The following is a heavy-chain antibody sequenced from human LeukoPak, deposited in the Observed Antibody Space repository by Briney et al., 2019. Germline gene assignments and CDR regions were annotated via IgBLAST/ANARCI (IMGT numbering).Heavy chain of an antibody. CDR3: ARADLGSCSGGSCYGHY. D-gene: IGHD2-15*01. CDR2: ISYDGSNK. Sequence: GGSLRLSCGVSGFTLSNVWMSWVRQAPGKGLEWVAFISYDGSNKYYADSVEGRFTISRDNSKNTLYLQMNSLRAEDTAVYYCARADLGSCSGGSCYGHYWGQGTLVTVSS. J-gene: IGHJ4*02. V-gene: IGHV3-30*19. CDR1: GFTLSNVW.